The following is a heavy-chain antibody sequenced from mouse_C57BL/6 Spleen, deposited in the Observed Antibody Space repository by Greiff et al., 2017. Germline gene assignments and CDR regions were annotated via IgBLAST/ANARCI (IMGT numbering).Heavy chain of an antibody. Sequence: VQLQQSGAELVRPGTSVKVSCKASGYAFTNYLIEWVKQRPGQGLEWIGVINPGSGGTNYNEKFKGKATLTADKSSSTAYMQLSSLTSEDSAVYFCAREGTAQATGFDYWGQGTTLTVSS. J-gene: IGHJ2*01. V-gene: IGHV1-54*01. D-gene: IGHD3-2*02. CDR3: AREGTAQATGFDY. CDR2: INPGSGGT. CDR1: GYAFTNYL.